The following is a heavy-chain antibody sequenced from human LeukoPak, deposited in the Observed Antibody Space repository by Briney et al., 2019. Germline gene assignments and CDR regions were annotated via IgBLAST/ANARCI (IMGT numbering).Heavy chain of an antibody. Sequence: KPSETLSLTCTVSGGSISNYYWSWIRQPPGKGLEWIGYIYYTGSTSYNPSLKSRVTISGDASKSQFSLKMSSVTAADTAVYYCASLIASGSAHFDFWGQGTLVTVSS. D-gene: IGHD3-10*01. CDR3: ASLIASGSAHFDF. CDR2: IYYTGST. J-gene: IGHJ4*02. V-gene: IGHV4-59*01. CDR1: GGSISNYY.